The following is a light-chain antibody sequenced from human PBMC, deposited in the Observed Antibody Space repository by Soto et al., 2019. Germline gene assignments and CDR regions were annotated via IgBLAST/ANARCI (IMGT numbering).Light chain of an antibody. CDR1: SSNIGNNY. CDR3: GTWDNSLIRVV. J-gene: IGLJ2*01. CDR2: YNN. Sequence: QSVLMQPPSVSAAPGQKVTISCSGSSSNIGNNYVSWYQQLPRTAPKLLIYYNNQRPSGIPDRFSGSKSGTSATLDITGLQIGDEADYYCGTWDNSLIRVVFGGGTKLTVL. V-gene: IGLV1-51*01.